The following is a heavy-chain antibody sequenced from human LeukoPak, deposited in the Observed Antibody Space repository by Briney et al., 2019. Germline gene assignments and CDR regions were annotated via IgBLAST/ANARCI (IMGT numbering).Heavy chain of an antibody. V-gene: IGHV4-61*02. CDR3: ARVLRDDFWSGYLYAFDI. CDR2: IYTSGST. D-gene: IGHD3-3*01. CDR1: GGSISSSSYY. J-gene: IGHJ3*02. Sequence: SETLSLTCTVSGGSISSSSYYWGWIRQPAGKGLEWIGRIYTSGSTNYNPSLKSRVTMSVDTSKNQFSLKLSSVTAADTAVYYCARVLRDDFWSGYLYAFDIWGQGTMVTVSS.